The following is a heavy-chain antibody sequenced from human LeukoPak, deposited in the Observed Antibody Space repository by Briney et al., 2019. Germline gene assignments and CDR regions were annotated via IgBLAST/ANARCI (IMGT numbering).Heavy chain of an antibody. J-gene: IGHJ4*02. CDR3: AKDRQWLGCFDY. D-gene: IGHD6-19*01. CDR1: GFTFSSYA. V-gene: IGHV3-23*01. Sequence: GGSLRLSCAASGFTFSSYAMSWVRQAPGKGLEWVSAIGGSGGSTYYADSVKGRFTISRDNSKNTLYLQMNSLRAEDTAVYYCAKDRQWLGCFDYWGQGTLVTVSS. CDR2: IGGSGGST.